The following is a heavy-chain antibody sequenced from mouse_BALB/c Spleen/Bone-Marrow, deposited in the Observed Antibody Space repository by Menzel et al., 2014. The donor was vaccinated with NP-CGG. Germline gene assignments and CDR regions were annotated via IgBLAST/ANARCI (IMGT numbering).Heavy chain of an antibody. Sequence: ESGAELVRPGTSVKMSCKAAGYTFTNYWIGWVKQRPGHGLEWIGDIYPGDNYTNYNEKFKGKATLTADTSSSTAYMQLSSLTSEDSAIYYCTRGGYDYTWFAYWGQGTLVTVSA. CDR3: TRGGYDYTWFAY. V-gene: IGHV1-63*02. CDR2: IYPGDNYT. CDR1: GYTFTNYW. J-gene: IGHJ3*01. D-gene: IGHD2-4*01.